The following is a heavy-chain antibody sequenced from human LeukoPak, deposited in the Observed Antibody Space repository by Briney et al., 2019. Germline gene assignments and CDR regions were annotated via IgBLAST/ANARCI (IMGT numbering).Heavy chain of an antibody. CDR2: IYDSGST. V-gene: IGHV4-59*01. Sequence: SETLSLTCTVSGGSISIYYWSWIRQPPGKGLEWIGYIYDSGSTNYNPSLKSRVTISVDTSKNQFSLKLSSVTAADTAVYYCASLTTAEAFDIWGQGAMVTVSS. D-gene: IGHD3-22*01. J-gene: IGHJ3*02. CDR3: ASLTTAEAFDI. CDR1: GGSISIYY.